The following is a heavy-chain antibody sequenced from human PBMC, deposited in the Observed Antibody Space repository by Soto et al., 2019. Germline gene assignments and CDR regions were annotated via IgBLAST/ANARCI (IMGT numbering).Heavy chain of an antibody. Sequence: EVQLVESGGGLVKPGGSLRLSCAASGFTFSSYSMNWVRQAPGKGLEWVSSISSSSSYIYYADSVKDRFTISRDNAKNSLYLQMNSLRAEDTTVYYCARDPPYYDILAGYSSYWGQGTLVTVSS. CDR3: ARDPPYYDILAGYSSY. CDR1: GFTFSSYS. V-gene: IGHV3-21*01. CDR2: ISSSSSYI. D-gene: IGHD3-9*01. J-gene: IGHJ4*02.